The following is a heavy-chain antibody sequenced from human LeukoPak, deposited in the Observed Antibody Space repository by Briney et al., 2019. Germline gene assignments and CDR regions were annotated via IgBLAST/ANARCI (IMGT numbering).Heavy chain of an antibody. V-gene: IGHV1-18*01. CDR2: ISAYNGNT. CDR1: GYTFTSYG. Sequence: ASVKVSYKASGYTFTSYGISWVRQAPGQGLEWMGWISAYNGNTNYAQKLQGRVTMTTDTSTSTAYMELRSLRSDDTAVYYCARVGIVVVPAAPEGDYWGQGTLVTVSS. J-gene: IGHJ4*02. D-gene: IGHD2-2*03. CDR3: ARVGIVVVPAAPEGDY.